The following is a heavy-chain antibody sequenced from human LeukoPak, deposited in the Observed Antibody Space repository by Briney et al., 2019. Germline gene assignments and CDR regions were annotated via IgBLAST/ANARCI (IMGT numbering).Heavy chain of an antibody. CDR3: ARRGWGFGEPKRDHDTFDI. J-gene: IGHJ3*02. CDR1: GYSFTNSW. CDR2: IYPGDSDA. V-gene: IGHV5-51*03. D-gene: IGHD3-10*01. Sequence: PGESLKISCKGPGYSFTNSWIAGVRQRPGQGLEWRAIIYPGDSDAKYSPSFQGQVSISVDKSISSNYLRWSSLKASDTAMYYCARRGWGFGEPKRDHDTFDIWGQGTMVTVSS.